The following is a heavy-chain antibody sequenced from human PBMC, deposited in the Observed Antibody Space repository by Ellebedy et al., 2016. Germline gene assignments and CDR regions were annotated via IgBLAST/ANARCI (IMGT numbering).Heavy chain of an antibody. J-gene: IGHJ4*02. CDR3: AKDRDRWSNFDY. CDR1: GFNFDDYG. V-gene: IGHV3-9*01. D-gene: IGHD4-23*01. Sequence: SLKISXAASGFNFDDYGMHWVRQAPGKGLEWVSSISWNSGSIGYGDSEKGRFTISRDNAKNSLYLQMNSLGTEDTAFYYCAKDRDRWSNFDYWGQGILVTVSS. CDR2: ISWNSGSI.